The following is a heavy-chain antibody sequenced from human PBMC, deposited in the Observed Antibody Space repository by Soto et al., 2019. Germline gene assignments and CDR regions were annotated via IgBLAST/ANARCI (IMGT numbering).Heavy chain of an antibody. D-gene: IGHD6-13*01. CDR3: ARDWIAAAGSPIDY. Sequence: PGGSLRLSCAAFGFTVSSNYMSWVRQAPGKGLEWVSVIYSGGSTYYADSVKGRFTISRDNSKNTLYLQMNSLRAEDTAVYYCARDWIAAAGSPIDYRGQGTLVTVSS. CDR2: IYSGGST. V-gene: IGHV3-66*01. CDR1: GFTVSSNY. J-gene: IGHJ4*02.